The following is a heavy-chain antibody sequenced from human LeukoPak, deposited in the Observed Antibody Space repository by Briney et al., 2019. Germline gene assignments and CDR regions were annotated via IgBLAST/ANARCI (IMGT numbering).Heavy chain of an antibody. CDR1: GGTFSSYA. CDR2: IIPIFGTA. Sequence: GASVKVSCKASGGTFSSYAISWVRQAPGQGLEWMGGIIPIFGTANYAQKFQGRVTITADKSTSTAYMELSSLRSEDTAVYYCARDVQDQIDYYAPNWFDPWGQGTLVTVSS. CDR3: ARDVQDQIDYYAPNWFDP. V-gene: IGHV1-69*06. D-gene: IGHD3-10*01. J-gene: IGHJ5*02.